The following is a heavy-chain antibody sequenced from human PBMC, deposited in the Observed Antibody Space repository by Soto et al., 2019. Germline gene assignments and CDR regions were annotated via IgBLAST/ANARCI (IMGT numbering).Heavy chain of an antibody. CDR2: IIPIFTTT. D-gene: IGHD1-1*01. J-gene: IGHJ6*02. CDR3: ARSVFTRPSYAMDV. CDR1: GGTFTTYA. V-gene: IGHV1-69*13. Sequence: GASVKVSCKASGGTFTTYAFNWMRQAPGQGLEWMGGIIPIFTTTNYAQKFQGRVTITADESTSTAYMELSSLRSEDTAVYYCARSVFTRPSYAMDVWGHGTTVTVSS.